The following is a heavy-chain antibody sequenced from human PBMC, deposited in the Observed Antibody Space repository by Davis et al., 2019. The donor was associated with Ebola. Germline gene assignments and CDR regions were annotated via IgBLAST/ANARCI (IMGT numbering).Heavy chain of an antibody. D-gene: IGHD2-2*01. Sequence: PGGSLRLSCAASGFTFSSYSMNWVRQAPGKGLEWVSSISSSSSYIYYADSVKGRFTISRDNAKNSLYLQMNSLRAEDTAVYYCARNPTLSVCSSTSCYQYYFDYWGQGTLVTVSS. V-gene: IGHV3-21*01. CDR1: GFTFSSYS. CDR3: ARNPTLSVCSSTSCYQYYFDY. CDR2: ISSSSSYI. J-gene: IGHJ4*02.